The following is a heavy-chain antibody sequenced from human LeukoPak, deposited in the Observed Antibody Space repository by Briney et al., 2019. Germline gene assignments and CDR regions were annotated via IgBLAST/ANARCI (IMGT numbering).Heavy chain of an antibody. V-gene: IGHV3-21*01. J-gene: IGHJ5*01. Sequence: GGSLRLSCAASGFTFSTYSMHWVRQAPGKGLEWVSSISTSSSYLYYADSVKGRFTISRDNAKNSLYLQMTSLRDEDTAVYYCATGGSQYSGAWFDYWGQGTLVTVSS. CDR1: GFTFSTYS. CDR2: ISTSSSYL. D-gene: IGHD6-19*01. CDR3: ATGGSQYSGAWFDY.